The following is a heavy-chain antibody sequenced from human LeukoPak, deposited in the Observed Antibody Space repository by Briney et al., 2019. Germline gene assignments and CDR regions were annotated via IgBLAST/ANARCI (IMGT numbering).Heavy chain of an antibody. CDR1: GFTFSDYY. D-gene: IGHD1-26*01. V-gene: IGHV3-11*01. J-gene: IGHJ5*02. CDR2: ISSSGSTI. CDR3: ARGYRFDR. Sequence: PRGSLRLSCAASGFTFSDYYRSSVRQAPGKRLEWVSYISSSGSTIYYADSVKGRFTISRDNAKTSLYLQKNTLRAETTAVSYFARGYRFDRWGPGTLVTVS.